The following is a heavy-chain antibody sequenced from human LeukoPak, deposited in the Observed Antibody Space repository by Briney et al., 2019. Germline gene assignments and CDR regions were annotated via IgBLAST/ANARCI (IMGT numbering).Heavy chain of an antibody. CDR1: GYTFTSYG. J-gene: IGHJ2*01. D-gene: IGHD3-22*01. Sequence: ASVKVSCKASGYTFTSYGISWVRQAPGQGLEWMGWISAYNGNTNYAQKLQGRVTMTTDTSTSTAYMELSSLRSEDTAVYYCARGLKYYYDSSGYFGWYFDLWGRGTLVTVSS. CDR2: ISAYNGNT. V-gene: IGHV1-18*01. CDR3: ARGLKYYYDSSGYFGWYFDL.